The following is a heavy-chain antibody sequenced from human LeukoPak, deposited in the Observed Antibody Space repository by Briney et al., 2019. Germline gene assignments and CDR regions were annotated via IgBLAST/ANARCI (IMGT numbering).Heavy chain of an antibody. V-gene: IGHV3-48*03. CDR2: ISSSGSTI. D-gene: IGHD5-12*01. CDR1: GFTFSNHA. Sequence: GGSLRLSCAASGFTFSNHAMSWVRQAPGKGLEWVSYISSSGSTIYYADSVKGRFTISRDNAKNSLYLQMNSLRAEDTAVYYCATNSGYESYYYYYYMDVWGKGTTVTVSS. J-gene: IGHJ6*03. CDR3: ATNSGYESYYYYYYMDV.